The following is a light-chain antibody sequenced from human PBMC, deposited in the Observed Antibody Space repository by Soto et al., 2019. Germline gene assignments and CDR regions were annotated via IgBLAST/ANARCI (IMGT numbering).Light chain of an antibody. CDR2: GAS. Sequence: IVMPQSPATLSVSPGERATLSCRASRSVSSNLAWYQQKPGQAPRLLIYGASTRVTGIPARFSGSGSGTEFTLTIGSLQSEDFAVYSCQQYNTRPRSFGGGTKV. CDR1: RSVSSN. V-gene: IGKV3-15*01. J-gene: IGKJ4*01. CDR3: QQYNTRPRS.